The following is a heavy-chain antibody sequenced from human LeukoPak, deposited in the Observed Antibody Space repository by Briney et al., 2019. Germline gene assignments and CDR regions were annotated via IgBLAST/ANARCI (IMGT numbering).Heavy chain of an antibody. CDR2: IYSGGTT. CDR3: ARGLVGAYFDY. D-gene: IGHD1-26*01. Sequence: GSLRLSCAASGFTVSSNYMNWVRQAPGKGLEWVSVIYSGGTTYYADSVKGRFTISRDNSKNTLYLQMNSLRAEDTAVYYCARGLVGAYFDYWGQGTLVTVSS. J-gene: IGHJ4*01. CDR1: GFTVSSNY. V-gene: IGHV3-53*01.